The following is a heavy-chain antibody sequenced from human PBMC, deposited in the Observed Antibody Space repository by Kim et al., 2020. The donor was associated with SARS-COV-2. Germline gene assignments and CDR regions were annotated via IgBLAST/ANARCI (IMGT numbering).Heavy chain of an antibody. J-gene: IGHJ5*02. CDR2: IYYSGST. Sequence: SETLSLTCTVSGGSISGYFWSWIRQPPGKGLEWIGYIYYSGSTNYNPSLKSRVTITVDPSKNQFSLRLSSMTAADTAVYYCWRTDSSGWALDHWGQGSLVTVSS. V-gene: IGHV4-59*13. CDR3: WRTDSSGWALDH. D-gene: IGHD6-19*01. CDR1: GGSISGYF.